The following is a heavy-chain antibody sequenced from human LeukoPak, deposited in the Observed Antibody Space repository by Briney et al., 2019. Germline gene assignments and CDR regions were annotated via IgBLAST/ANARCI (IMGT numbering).Heavy chain of an antibody. CDR2: IKSDGSST. D-gene: IGHD4-23*01. CDR3: AKALDDYGGD. Sequence: GGSLRLSCAASGFTFSSYWMHWVRQAPGKGLVWVSRIKSDGSSTSYAGFVKGRFTISRDNSKNTLYLQMNSLRAEDTAVYYCAKALDDYGGDWGQGTLVTVSS. J-gene: IGHJ4*02. V-gene: IGHV3-74*01. CDR1: GFTFSSYW.